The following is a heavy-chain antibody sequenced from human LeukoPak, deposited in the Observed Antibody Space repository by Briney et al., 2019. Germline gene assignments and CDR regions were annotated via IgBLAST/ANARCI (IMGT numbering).Heavy chain of an antibody. D-gene: IGHD3-22*01. Sequence: SETLSLTCTVSGDSISSSNYYWGWIRQPPGKGLEWIASIYYSGTTYYNPSLKSRVTISVDTSKNQFSLKLSSVTAADTAVYYCARSASGYYYVFPFDFWGQGTLVTVSS. CDR1: GDSISSSNYY. CDR2: IYYSGTT. V-gene: IGHV4-39*07. CDR3: ARSASGYYYVFPFDF. J-gene: IGHJ4*02.